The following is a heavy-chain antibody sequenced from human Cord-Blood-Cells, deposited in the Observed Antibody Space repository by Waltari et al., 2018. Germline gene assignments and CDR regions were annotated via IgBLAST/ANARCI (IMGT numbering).Heavy chain of an antibody. J-gene: IGHJ4*02. CDR3: AKDQGWSVDY. Sequence: QVQLVESGGGVVQPGRSLRLSCAASGFTFSSYGLHWVRQAPGKGLEWVAVISCDGSNKYYADSVKGRFTISRDNSKNTLYLQMNSLRAEDTAVYYCAKDQGWSVDYWGQGTLVTVSS. D-gene: IGHD3-3*01. CDR1: GFTFSSYG. V-gene: IGHV3-30*18. CDR2: ISCDGSNK.